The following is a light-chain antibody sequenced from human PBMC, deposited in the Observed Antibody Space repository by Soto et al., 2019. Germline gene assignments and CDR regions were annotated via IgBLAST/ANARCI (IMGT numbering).Light chain of an antibody. CDR1: QSVSSSY. Sequence: EIVLTQSPGTLSLSPGERATLSCWASQSVSSSYLAWYQQKPGQAPRLLIYGEFSRATGIPDRFSGSGSGTDFRLTISGLEPEDFAVYYCQQYGSSPLTCGGGNKVEIK. CDR3: QQYGSSPLT. CDR2: GEF. J-gene: IGKJ4*01. V-gene: IGKV3-20*01.